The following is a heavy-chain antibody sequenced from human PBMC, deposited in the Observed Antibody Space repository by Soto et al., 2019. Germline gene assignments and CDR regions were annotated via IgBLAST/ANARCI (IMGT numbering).Heavy chain of an antibody. CDR1: GGFNNYA. D-gene: IGHD4-17*01. V-gene: IGHV1-69*10. Sequence: SVKVSCKASGGFNNYAVSWVRQAPGQGLEWMGVTIPELGTSNYAQRLQGRVTITVDKATNTAYLNLTTLTSEDTAIYYCARTSMTRIDYWGQGXLVTVSS. CDR3: ARTSMTRIDY. J-gene: IGHJ4*02. CDR2: TIPELGTS.